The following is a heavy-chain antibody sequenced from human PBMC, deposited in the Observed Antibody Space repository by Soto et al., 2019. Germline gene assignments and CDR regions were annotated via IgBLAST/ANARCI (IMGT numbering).Heavy chain of an antibody. CDR1: GFSFGTYL. Sequence: GGALRLSCNASGFSFGTYLMTWVRQAPGKGLEWVSSISGNGFDTYYADSVKGRFTISRDNSKNRLFLQMNSLRAEDTAVYYCARGKEGIAAAGYYYYGMDVWGQGTTVTVSS. J-gene: IGHJ6*02. CDR2: ISGNGFDT. D-gene: IGHD6-13*01. V-gene: IGHV3-23*01. CDR3: ARGKEGIAAAGYYYYGMDV.